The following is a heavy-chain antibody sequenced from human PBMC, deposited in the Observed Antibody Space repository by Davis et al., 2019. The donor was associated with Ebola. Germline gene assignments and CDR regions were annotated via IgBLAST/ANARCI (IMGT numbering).Heavy chain of an antibody. V-gene: IGHV3-7*03. CDR1: GFTFSSYW. J-gene: IGHJ4*02. Sequence: GESLKISCAASGFTFSSYWMSWVRQAPGKGLEWVANIKQDGSQNNYVDSVKGRFTISRDNAKNSLYLQMNSLRAEDTALYYCAKDSRLHWGQGTLVTVSS. CDR2: IKQDGSQN. CDR3: AKDSRLH.